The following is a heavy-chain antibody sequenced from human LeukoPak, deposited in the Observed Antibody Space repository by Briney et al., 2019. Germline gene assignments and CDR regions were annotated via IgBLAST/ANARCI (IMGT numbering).Heavy chain of an antibody. J-gene: IGHJ1*01. CDR1: GGSISSGGFY. CDR2: MYYSGSTY. D-gene: IGHD5-12*01. Sequence: PSETLSLTCTVSGGSISSGGFYWNWIRQFPGKGLEWIGYMYYSGSTYYYNPSLKSRAIMSLDTSERQFSLKLSSVTAADTAVYYCARAPLSTATTYEHWGQGTLVTVSS. V-gene: IGHV4-31*03. CDR3: ARAPLSTATTYEH.